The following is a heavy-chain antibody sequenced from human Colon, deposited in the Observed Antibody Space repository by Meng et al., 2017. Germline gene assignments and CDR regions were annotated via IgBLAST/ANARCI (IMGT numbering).Heavy chain of an antibody. CDR2: ILDDGSYE. CDR1: GFTFSDYA. Sequence: SRKISGAASGFTFSDYAMHWVRQAPGKGLEWVAIILDDGSYEYYSDSVNGRFTISRDNSKNTLYLQMNSLRAEDTAVYFCARDFLNDAFDIWGQGTMVTVSS. CDR3: ARDFLNDAFDI. D-gene: IGHD2/OR15-2a*01. J-gene: IGHJ3*02. V-gene: IGHV3-30*04.